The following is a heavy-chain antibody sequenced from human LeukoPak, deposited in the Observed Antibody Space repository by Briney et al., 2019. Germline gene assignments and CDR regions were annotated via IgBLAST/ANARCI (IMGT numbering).Heavy chain of an antibody. D-gene: IGHD3-9*01. CDR3: ARADILTGYDY. CDR1: GFTVSSNY. V-gene: IGHV3-66*01. Sequence: PGGSLRLSCAASGFTVSSNYMSWVRQAPGKGLEWVSVIYSGDSTYYADSVKGRFTISRDNSKNTLYLQMNSLRAEDTAVYYCARADILTGYDYWGQGTLVTVSS. CDR2: IYSGDST. J-gene: IGHJ4*02.